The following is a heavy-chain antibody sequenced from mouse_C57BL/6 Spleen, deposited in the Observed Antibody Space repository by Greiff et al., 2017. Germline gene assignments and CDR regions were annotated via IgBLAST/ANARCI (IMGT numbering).Heavy chain of an antibody. Sequence: ESGPGLVKPSQSLSLTCSVTGYSITSGYYWNWIRQFPGNKLEWMGYISYDGSNNYNPSLKNRISITRDTSKNQFFLKLNSVTTEDTATYYCARGGVRAMDYWGQGTSVTVSS. J-gene: IGHJ4*01. V-gene: IGHV3-6*01. CDR3: ARGGVRAMDY. D-gene: IGHD2-13*01. CDR1: GYSITSGYY. CDR2: ISYDGSN.